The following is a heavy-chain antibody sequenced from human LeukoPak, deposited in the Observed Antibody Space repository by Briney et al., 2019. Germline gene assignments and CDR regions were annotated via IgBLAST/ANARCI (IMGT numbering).Heavy chain of an antibody. Sequence: ASVKVSCKASGYTFTSYYMHWVRQAPGKGLEGRGGFDAEDGESIYARKFQGRVTMTEVTSTDTAYMELSSLRSEDTAVYYCATGPIAVAASRDWFDPWGQGTLVTVSS. CDR2: FDAEDGES. D-gene: IGHD6-19*01. J-gene: IGHJ5*02. CDR3: ATGPIAVAASRDWFDP. V-gene: IGHV1-24*01. CDR1: GYTFTSYY.